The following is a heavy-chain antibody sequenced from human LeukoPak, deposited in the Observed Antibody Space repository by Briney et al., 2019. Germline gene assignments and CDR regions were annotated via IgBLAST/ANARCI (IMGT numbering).Heavy chain of an antibody. CDR3: AKARLSTGWAYNDY. CDR2: VVGGGGTT. J-gene: IGHJ4*02. D-gene: IGHD6-19*01. V-gene: IGHV3-23*01. CDR1: GVTFNNYA. Sequence: VGCLRLSCAAPGVTFNNYAMSWVRQAPGKGLEWVSAVVGGGGTTFYADSVKGRFTISRDNSRNTVYLQMNSLRGEDTAVYYCAKARLSTGWAYNDYWGQGTLVSVSS.